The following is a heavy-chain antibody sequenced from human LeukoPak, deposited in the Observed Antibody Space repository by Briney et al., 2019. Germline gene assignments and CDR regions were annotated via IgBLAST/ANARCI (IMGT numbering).Heavy chain of an antibody. CDR3: ARVGGGANSSGWYQVSGYNWFDP. V-gene: IGHV4-61*01. D-gene: IGHD6-19*01. CDR1: GGSISSSIFY. J-gene: IGHJ5*02. CDR2: IYYSGST. Sequence: SETLSLTCTVSGGSISSSIFYWSWIRQPPGKGLEWIRYIYYSGSTNYNPSLKSRVTISVDTSKNQFSLKLSSVTAADTAVYYCARVGGGANSSGWYQVSGYNWFDPWGQGTLVTVSS.